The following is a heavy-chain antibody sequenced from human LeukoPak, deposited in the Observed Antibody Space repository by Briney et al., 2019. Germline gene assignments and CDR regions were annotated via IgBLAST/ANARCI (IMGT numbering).Heavy chain of an antibody. V-gene: IGHV1-69*13. Sequence: SVKVSCKASGGTFSSYAISWVRQAPGQGLEWMGGIIPIFGTANYAQKFQGRVTITADESTSTAYMELSSLRSEDTAVYYCGRPLQRGSWTQRALDYWGQGTLVTVSS. CDR3: GRPLQRGSWTQRALDY. J-gene: IGHJ4*02. D-gene: IGHD3-10*01. CDR2: IIPIFGTA. CDR1: GGTFSSYA.